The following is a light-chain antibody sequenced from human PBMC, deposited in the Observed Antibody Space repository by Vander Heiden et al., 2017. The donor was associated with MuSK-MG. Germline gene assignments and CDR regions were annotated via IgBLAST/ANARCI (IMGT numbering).Light chain of an antibody. Sequence: EIVMTQSPATLSVSPGERAALSCRASQSVGSNLAWYQQKPGQAPRLLISHTSTRATGIPARFSGSGSGTEFTLTIRSLQSEDFASYYCQQDDKCPLTFGGGTKVEIK. CDR3: QQDDKCPLT. J-gene: IGKJ4*01. CDR1: QSVGSN. V-gene: IGKV3-15*01. CDR2: HTS.